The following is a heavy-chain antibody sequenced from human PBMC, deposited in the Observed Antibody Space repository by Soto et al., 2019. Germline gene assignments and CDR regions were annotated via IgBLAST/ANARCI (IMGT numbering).Heavy chain of an antibody. J-gene: IGHJ4*02. CDR1: GFTFDDYG. D-gene: IGHD1-26*01. V-gene: IGHV3-20*04. Sequence: GGSLRLSCAASGFTFDDYGMSWVHQAPGKGLEWVSGINWNGGSTGYADSVKGRFTISRDNAKNSLYLQMNSLRAEDTALYYCARHVGAQTAGLFDYWGQGTLVTVSS. CDR2: INWNGGST. CDR3: ARHVGAQTAGLFDY.